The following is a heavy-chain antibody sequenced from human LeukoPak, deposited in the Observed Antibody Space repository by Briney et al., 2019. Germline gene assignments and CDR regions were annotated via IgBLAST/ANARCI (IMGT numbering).Heavy chain of an antibody. CDR2: IWYDGSNK. V-gene: IGHV3-33*08. CDR3: ARGWYYYDSSGYYYLDY. Sequence: GGSLRLSCAASGFTFSSYAMSWVRQAPGKGLEWVAVIWYDGSNKYYADSVKGRFTISRDNSKNTLYLQMNSLRAEDTAVYYCARGWYYYDSSGYYYLDYWGQGTLVTVSS. CDR1: GFTFSSYA. D-gene: IGHD3-22*01. J-gene: IGHJ4*02.